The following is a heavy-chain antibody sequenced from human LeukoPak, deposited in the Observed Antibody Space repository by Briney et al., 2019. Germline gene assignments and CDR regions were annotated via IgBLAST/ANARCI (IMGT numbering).Heavy chain of an antibody. CDR1: GGSISSSSYY. Sequence: SETLSLTCTVSGGSISSSSYYWGWIRQPPGTGLEWIGSIYYSGSTYYNPSLKSRVTISVDTSKNQLSLQLHSVTPEDTAIYYCTRFYDTNSFDYWGQGTLVTVSS. CDR3: TRFYDTNSFDY. V-gene: IGHV4-39*01. J-gene: IGHJ4*02. D-gene: IGHD3-16*01. CDR2: IYYSGST.